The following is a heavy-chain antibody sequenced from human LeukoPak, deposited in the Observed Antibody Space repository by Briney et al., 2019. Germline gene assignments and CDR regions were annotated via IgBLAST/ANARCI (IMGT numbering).Heavy chain of an antibody. CDR2: IRYDGSNK. J-gene: IGHJ5*02. CDR1: GFTFSSYG. D-gene: IGHD6-13*01. V-gene: IGHV3-30*02. CDR3: AKAWVWNSWFDP. Sequence: PGGSLRLSCAASGFTFSSYGMHWVRQAPGKGLEWVAFIRYDGSNKYYADSVKDRFTISRDNSKNTLYLQMNSLRAEDTAVYYCAKAWVWNSWFDPWGQGTLVTVSS.